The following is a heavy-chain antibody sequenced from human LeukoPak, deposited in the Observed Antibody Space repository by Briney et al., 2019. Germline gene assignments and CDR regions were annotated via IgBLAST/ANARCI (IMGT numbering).Heavy chain of an antibody. Sequence: SETLSLTCTVSGGSITDYYWSWIRHSSGKGLEWIGYIYYSGSTNYNPSLKSRVTISVDTSKNQFSLKLSSVTAADTAVYYCARAVTYYYGSGSLQFDYWGQGTLVTVSS. D-gene: IGHD3-10*01. J-gene: IGHJ4*02. CDR3: ARAVTYYYGSGSLQFDY. CDR2: IYYSGST. V-gene: IGHV4-59*01. CDR1: GGSITDYY.